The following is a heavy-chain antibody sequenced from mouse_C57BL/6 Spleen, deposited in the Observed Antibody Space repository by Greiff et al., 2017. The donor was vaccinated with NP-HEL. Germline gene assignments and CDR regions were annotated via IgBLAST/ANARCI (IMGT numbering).Heavy chain of an antibody. CDR1: GFTFSSYA. J-gene: IGHJ4*01. Sequence: EVKVEESGEGLVKPGGSLKLSCAASGFTFSSYAMSWVRQTPEKRLEWVAYISSGGDYIYYADTVKGRFTISRDNARNTLYLQMSSLKSEDTAMYYCTRDYYGSSYGYYAMDYWGQGTSVTVSS. CDR3: TRDYYGSSYGYYAMDY. D-gene: IGHD1-1*01. V-gene: IGHV5-9-1*02. CDR2: ISSGGDYI.